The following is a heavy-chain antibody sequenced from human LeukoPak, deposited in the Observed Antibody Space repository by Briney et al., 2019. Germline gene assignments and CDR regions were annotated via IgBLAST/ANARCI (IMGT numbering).Heavy chain of an antibody. Sequence: GGSLRLSCAVSGFTFSSSWMHWVRQAPGKGLVWVSRINTDGSITGCADSVKGRFTITRDNAKNTLYLQMNSLRAEDTAVYYCARQEIAVALDWGQGTLVTVSS. D-gene: IGHD6-19*01. CDR1: GFTFSSSW. V-gene: IGHV3-74*01. CDR3: ARQEIAVALD. J-gene: IGHJ4*02. CDR2: INTDGSIT.